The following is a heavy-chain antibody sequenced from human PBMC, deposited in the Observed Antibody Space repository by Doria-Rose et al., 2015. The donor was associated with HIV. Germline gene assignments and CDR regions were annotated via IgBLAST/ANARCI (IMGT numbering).Heavy chain of an antibody. J-gene: IGHJ4*02. CDR3: ARIKSSRWYHKYYFDF. V-gene: IGHV2-26*01. Sequence: ESGPVLVKPTETLTLTCTVSGVSLSSPGVGVSWIRQPPGKALEWLANIFSDDGRSYKTSLKGRLTISRGTSRSQVVLTMTDMDPVDTATYYCARIKSSRWYHKYYFDFWGRGTLVIVSA. D-gene: IGHD6-13*01. CDR2: IFSDDGR. CDR1: GVSLSSPGVG.